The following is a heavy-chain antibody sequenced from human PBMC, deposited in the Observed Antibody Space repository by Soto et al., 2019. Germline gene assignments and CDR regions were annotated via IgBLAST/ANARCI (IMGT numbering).Heavy chain of an antibody. J-gene: IGHJ4*02. CDR3: ARWELLPGFEF. V-gene: IGHV5-51*01. CDR2: IYPGDSDT. D-gene: IGHD1-26*01. CDR1: GVSFTSYL. Sequence: ESLKISCKGSGVSFTSYLIGWVRQMPGKGLEWMGSIYPGDSDTRYSPSFQGQVTISADKSITTAYLQWSSLKASDTAMYSCARWELLPGFEFWGQGALVTVSS.